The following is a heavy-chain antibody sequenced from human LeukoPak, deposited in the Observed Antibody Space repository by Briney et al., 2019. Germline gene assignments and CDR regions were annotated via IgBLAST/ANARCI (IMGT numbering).Heavy chain of an antibody. V-gene: IGHV3-7*01. J-gene: IGHJ4*02. CDR2: IKEDGSEK. D-gene: IGHD1-14*01. Sequence: PGGSLRLSCAASEFTFSNYAMSWVRQAPGKGLEWVADIKEDGSEKYYVESMKGRFTISRDNVKNSLYLQINSLRAEDTAVYYCARDSFETDIDYWGQGTLVTVSS. CDR3: ARDSFETDIDY. CDR1: EFTFSNYA.